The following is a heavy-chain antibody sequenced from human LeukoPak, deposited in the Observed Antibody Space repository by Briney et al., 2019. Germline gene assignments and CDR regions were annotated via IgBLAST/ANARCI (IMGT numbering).Heavy chain of an antibody. Sequence: GASVKVSCTASGYTFTVYYMHWLRQAPGQGLEWMGWINPNNGDTNYAQNFQGRVTMTRDTSISTAYMELNRLTSDDTAVYYCARPYYPLAAEGNWFDPWGQGTLVTVSS. CDR1: GYTFTVYY. V-gene: IGHV1-2*02. CDR3: ARPYYPLAAEGNWFDP. CDR2: INPNNGDT. D-gene: IGHD6-13*01. J-gene: IGHJ5*02.